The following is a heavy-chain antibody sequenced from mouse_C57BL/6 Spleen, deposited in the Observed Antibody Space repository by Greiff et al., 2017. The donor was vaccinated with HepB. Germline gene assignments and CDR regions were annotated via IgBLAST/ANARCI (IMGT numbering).Heavy chain of an antibody. V-gene: IGHV1-55*01. CDR1: GYTFTSYW. CDR2: IYPGSGST. CDR3: ARRTVVARDC. Sequence: QVQLQQPGAELVKPGDSVKMSCKASGYTFTSYWITWVKQRPGQGLEWIGDIYPGSGSTNYNEKFKSKATLTVDTSSSTAYMQLSSLTSEDSAVYYCARRTVVARDCWGQGTTLTVSS. J-gene: IGHJ2*01. D-gene: IGHD1-1*01.